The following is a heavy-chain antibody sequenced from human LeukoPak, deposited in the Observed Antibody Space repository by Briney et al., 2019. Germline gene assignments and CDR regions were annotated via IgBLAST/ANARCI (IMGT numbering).Heavy chain of an antibody. CDR3: TASSSWYYFDY. Sequence: GGSLRLSCTASGFTFGDYAMSWFRQAPGKGLEWVGFIRSKAYGGTTEYAASVKGRFTISRDDSKSLPYLQMNSLKTEDTAVYYCTASSSWYYFDYWGQGTLVTVSS. CDR2: IRSKAYGGTT. CDR1: GFTFGDYA. V-gene: IGHV3-49*03. J-gene: IGHJ4*02. D-gene: IGHD6-13*01.